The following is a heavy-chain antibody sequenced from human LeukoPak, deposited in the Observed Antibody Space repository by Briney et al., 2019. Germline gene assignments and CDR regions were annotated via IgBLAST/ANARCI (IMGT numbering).Heavy chain of an antibody. CDR3: ASDYGGNGRYFDL. CDR2: IYPGDSDT. V-gene: IGHV5-51*01. Sequence: ESLKISRKGSGYSFTRYWIGWVRQMPGKGLEWMGIIYPGDSDTRYSPSFQGQVTISADKSISTAYLQWSSLKASDTAMYYCASDYGGNGRYFDLWGRGTLVTVSS. J-gene: IGHJ2*01. CDR1: GYSFTRYW. D-gene: IGHD4-23*01.